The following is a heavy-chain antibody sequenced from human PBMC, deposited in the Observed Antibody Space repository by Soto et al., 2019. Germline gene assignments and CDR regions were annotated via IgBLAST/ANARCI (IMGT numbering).Heavy chain of an antibody. V-gene: IGHV1-69*01. CDR1: GGTFSSYS. CDR2: IIPIFGTA. Sequence: QVQLVQSGAEVKKPGSSVKVSCKASGGTFSSYSINWVRQAPGQGLEWMGEIIPIFGTANYAQKFQGRVTITADESTSTAYMAVGSLRYEETAVYYCARDGGRHSGGIDYWGQGTVVTVSS. J-gene: IGHJ4*02. D-gene: IGHD1-26*01. CDR3: ARDGGRHSGGIDY.